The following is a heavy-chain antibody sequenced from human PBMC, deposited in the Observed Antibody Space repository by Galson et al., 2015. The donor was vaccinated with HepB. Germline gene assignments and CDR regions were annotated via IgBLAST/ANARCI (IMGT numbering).Heavy chain of an antibody. CDR3: ATAFMITFGGVIVQLYNWFDP. V-gene: IGHV1-24*01. CDR1: GYTLTELS. Sequence: SVKVSCKVSGYTLTELSMHWVRQAPGKGLEWMGGFDPEDGETIYAQKFQGRVTMTEDTSTDTAYMELSSLRSEDTAVYYCATAFMITFGGVIVQLYNWFDPWGQGTLVTVSS. CDR2: FDPEDGET. D-gene: IGHD3-16*02. J-gene: IGHJ5*02.